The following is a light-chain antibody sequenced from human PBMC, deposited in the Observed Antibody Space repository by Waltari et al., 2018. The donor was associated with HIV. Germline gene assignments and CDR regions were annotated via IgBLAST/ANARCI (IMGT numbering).Light chain of an antibody. CDR2: GTS. J-gene: IGKJ4*01. Sequence: EILLTQSPGALSLSPGERATLSCRASQSVSRSHFAWYQQSPGQAPRLLIYGTSSRATGIPDRCSGSGSGTDFTLTISRLEPEDFAVYYCQQYGSSAPLTFGGGTKVEIK. CDR1: QSVSRSH. CDR3: QQYGSSAPLT. V-gene: IGKV3-20*01.